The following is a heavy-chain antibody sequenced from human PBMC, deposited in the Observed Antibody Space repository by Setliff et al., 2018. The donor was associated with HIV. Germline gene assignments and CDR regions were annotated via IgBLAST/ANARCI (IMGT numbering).Heavy chain of an antibody. J-gene: IGHJ4*02. CDR3: ARMWRWSGPESYYFDS. CDR2: IYYSGTT. CDR1: GGSISSSAYY. D-gene: IGHD2-21*01. V-gene: IGHV4-39*01. Sequence: SEPLSLTCSVSGGSISSSAYYWGWIRQPPGKGLEWIGNIYYSGTTYYNPSLKSRVTISVDTSKNQYSVRLSSVTAADTDFYYCARMWRWSGPESYYFDSWGRGTLVTVSS.